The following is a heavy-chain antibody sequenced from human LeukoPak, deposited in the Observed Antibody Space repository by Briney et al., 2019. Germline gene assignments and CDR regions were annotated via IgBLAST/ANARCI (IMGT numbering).Heavy chain of an antibody. V-gene: IGHV4-59*01. J-gene: IGHJ4*02. CDR2: IFYSGST. Sequence: SETLSLTCTVSGGSISSYYWSWIRQPPGKGLEWIGYIFYSGSTSYNPSLESRVTISVDTSKNLFSLKLSSVTAADTAVYYCARYHQYSSAWYLDYWGQGALVTVSS. CDR3: ARYHQYSSAWYLDY. D-gene: IGHD6-19*01. CDR1: GGSISSYY.